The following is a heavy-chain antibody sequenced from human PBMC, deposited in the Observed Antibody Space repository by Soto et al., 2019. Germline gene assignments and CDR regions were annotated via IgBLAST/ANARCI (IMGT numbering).Heavy chain of an antibody. J-gene: IGHJ4*02. Sequence: EVQLVQSGAEVKKPGESLKISCKGSGYSFTTYWIAWVRQMPGKGLEWMGIIYPGDSDTRYSPSFQGQVTISADKSISTAQLQRSILKAADTAMYYCARHGIVGATQSSFDFWGQGTLVTVSS. CDR3: ARHGIVGATQSSFDF. CDR2: IYPGDSDT. D-gene: IGHD1-26*01. CDR1: GYSFTTYW. V-gene: IGHV5-51*01.